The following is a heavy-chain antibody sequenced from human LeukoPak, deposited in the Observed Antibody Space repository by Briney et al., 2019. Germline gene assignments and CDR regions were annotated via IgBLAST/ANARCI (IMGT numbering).Heavy chain of an antibody. J-gene: IGHJ6*03. CDR2: ISGSGGST. V-gene: IGHV3-23*01. CDR3: ARTGGYDYYYYMDV. D-gene: IGHD3-22*01. Sequence: GGSLRLSCAASGFSVSTDHMSWVRQAPGKGLEWVSAISGSGGSTYYADSVKGRFTISRDNSKNTLYLQMNSLRAEDTALYHCARTGGYDYYYYMDVWGKGTTVTVSS. CDR1: GFSVSTDH.